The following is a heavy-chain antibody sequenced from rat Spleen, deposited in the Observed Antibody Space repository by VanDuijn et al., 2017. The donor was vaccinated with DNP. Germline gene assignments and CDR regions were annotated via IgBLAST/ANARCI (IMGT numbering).Heavy chain of an antibody. Sequence: EVQLVESGGGLVQPGRSLKFSCAASGFTFSDYNMAWVRQAPKKGLEWVATISYDGSRTYYRDSVKGRFTISRDNAKSTLYLQMDSLRSEDTATYYCATGGTDYYSFAYWGQGTLVTVSS. CDR1: GFTFSDYN. CDR2: ISYDGSRT. D-gene: IGHD1-6*01. CDR3: ATGGTDYYSFAY. J-gene: IGHJ3*01. V-gene: IGHV5-7*01.